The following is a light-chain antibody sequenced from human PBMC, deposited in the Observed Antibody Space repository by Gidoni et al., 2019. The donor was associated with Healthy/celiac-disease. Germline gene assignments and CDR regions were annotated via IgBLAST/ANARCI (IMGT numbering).Light chain of an antibody. J-gene: IGKJ4*01. CDR1: QSISSY. V-gene: IGKV1-39*01. CDR3: QQSYSTSPLT. Sequence: DIQMTQSPSSLSASVADRVTITCRASQSISSYLNWYQQKPGKAPKLLIYAASSLQSVVPSRFSGSGAGADFSLTSSSLQPEDLETYCCQQSYSTSPLTFGGGTKVDIK. CDR2: AAS.